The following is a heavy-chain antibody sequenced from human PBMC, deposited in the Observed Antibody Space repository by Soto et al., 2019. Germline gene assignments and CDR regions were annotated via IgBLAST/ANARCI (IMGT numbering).Heavy chain of an antibody. D-gene: IGHD3-9*01. V-gene: IGHV3-33*01. CDR2: IWYDGSNK. CDR1: GFTFSSYG. CDR3: ARENILTGYPYYYYYYGMDV. Sequence: SLRLSCAASGFTFSSYGMHWVRQAPGKGLEWVAVIWYDGSNKYYADSVKGRFTISRDNSKNTLYLQMNSLRAEDTAVYYCARENILTGYPYYYYYYGMDVWGQGTTVTVSS. J-gene: IGHJ6*02.